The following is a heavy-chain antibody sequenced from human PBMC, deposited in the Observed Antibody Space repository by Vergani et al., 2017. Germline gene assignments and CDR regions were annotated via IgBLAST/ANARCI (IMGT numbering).Heavy chain of an antibody. CDR1: GGTFSSYA. Sequence: QVQLVQSGAEVKKPGSSVKVSCKASGGTFSSYAISWVRQAPGQGLEWMGGIIPIFGIANYAQKFQGRVTITADESTSTAYMELSSLRSEDTAVYYCARVPYYDSSGSGYYFDYWGQGTLVTVSS. D-gene: IGHD3-22*01. CDR3: ARVPYYDSSGSGYYFDY. V-gene: IGHV1-69*01. J-gene: IGHJ4*02. CDR2: IIPIFGIA.